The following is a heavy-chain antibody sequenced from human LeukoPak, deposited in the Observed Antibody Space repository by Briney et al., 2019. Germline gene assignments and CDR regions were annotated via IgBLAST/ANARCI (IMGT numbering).Heavy chain of an antibody. CDR3: ARDPAGYSYGYVDY. D-gene: IGHD5-18*01. Sequence: SETLSLTCTVSGYSISSGYYWGWIRQPPGKGLEWIGSIYHSGSTYYNPSLKSRVTISVDTSKNQFSLKLSSVTAADTAVYYCARDPAGYSYGYVDYWGQGTLVTVSS. V-gene: IGHV4-38-2*02. J-gene: IGHJ4*02. CDR1: GYSISSGYY. CDR2: IYHSGST.